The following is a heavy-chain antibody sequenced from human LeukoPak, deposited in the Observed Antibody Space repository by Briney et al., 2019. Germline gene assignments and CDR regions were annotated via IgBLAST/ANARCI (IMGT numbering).Heavy chain of an antibody. Sequence: SETLSLTCTVSGGSISTYYWNWVRQPAGKGLEWIGRIYTSGSTNNPSLKSRVTMSVDTSKNQFSLKLSSVTAADTAVYYCARGGSGRGYNLFDPWGQGTLVTVSS. CDR1: GGSISTYY. V-gene: IGHV4-4*07. J-gene: IGHJ5*02. D-gene: IGHD6-19*01. CDR2: IYTSGST. CDR3: ARGGSGRGYNLFDP.